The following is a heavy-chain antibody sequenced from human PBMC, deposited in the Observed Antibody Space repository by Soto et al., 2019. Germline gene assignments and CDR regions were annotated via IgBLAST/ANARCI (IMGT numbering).Heavy chain of an antibody. CDR2: MNPNSGNT. D-gene: IGHD6-19*01. V-gene: IGHV1-8*01. J-gene: IGHJ3*02. Sequence: ASVKVSCKASGYTFTSYDINWVRQATGQGLEWMGWMNPNSGNTGYAQKFQGRVTMTRNTSISTAYMELSSLRSEDTAVYYCARVVKQWLAYDAFAIWGQGTMVTVSS. CDR1: GYTFTSYD. CDR3: ARVVKQWLAYDAFAI.